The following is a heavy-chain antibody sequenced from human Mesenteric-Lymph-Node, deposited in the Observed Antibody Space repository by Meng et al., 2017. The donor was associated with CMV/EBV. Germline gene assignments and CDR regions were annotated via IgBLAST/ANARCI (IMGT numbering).Heavy chain of an antibody. Sequence: GESLKISCAASGFTFTNYAMHWVRQAPGKGLEWVAVISYDGSNKYYADSVKGRFTISRDNSKNTLYLQMNSLRAEDTAVYYCARGRSSGLKVDYWGQGTLVTVSS. CDR3: ARGRSSGLKVDY. CDR1: GFTFTNYA. CDR2: ISYDGSNK. D-gene: IGHD6-19*01. V-gene: IGHV3-30*14. J-gene: IGHJ4*02.